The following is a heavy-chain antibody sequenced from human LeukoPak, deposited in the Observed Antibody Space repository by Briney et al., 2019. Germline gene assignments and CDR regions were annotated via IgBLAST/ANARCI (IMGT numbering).Heavy chain of an antibody. D-gene: IGHD3-22*01. CDR3: ARGAGGSGVISASYYFDY. J-gene: IGHJ4*02. Sequence: GESLKISCKGSGYSFTSYWIGWVRQMPGKGLEWMGIIYPGDSDTRYSPSFQGQVTISADKSISTAYLQWSSLKASDTAMYYCARGAGGSGVISASYYFDYWGQGTLVTVSS. CDR2: IYPGDSDT. V-gene: IGHV5-51*01. CDR1: GYSFTSYW.